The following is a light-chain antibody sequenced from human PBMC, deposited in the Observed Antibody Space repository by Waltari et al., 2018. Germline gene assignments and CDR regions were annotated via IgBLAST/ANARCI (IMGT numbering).Light chain of an antibody. CDR3: LQLNSYPLT. V-gene: IGKV1-9*01. Sequence: TQSPSFLSASVGDRVTITCRAIQGISNYLAWYQQKPGKAPKLLISAASTLQSGVPSRFSGSGSETEFTLTISSLQPEDFATYFCLQLNSYPLTFGGGTNVEIK. CDR2: AAS. CDR1: QGISNY. J-gene: IGKJ4*01.